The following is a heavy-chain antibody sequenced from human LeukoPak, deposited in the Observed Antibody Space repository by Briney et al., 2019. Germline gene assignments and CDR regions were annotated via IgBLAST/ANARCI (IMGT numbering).Heavy chain of an antibody. D-gene: IGHD3-22*01. V-gene: IGHV3-7*03. CDR2: IKQDGSEK. Sequence: PGGSLRLSCAASGFTFNNYWMNWVRQAPGKGLEWVANIKQDGSEKYYVDSVKGRFTISRDNSKNTLYLQMFRLTAEDTAVYYCARVVLQDYSDTRGYLWFDPWGQGTLVTVSS. CDR3: ARVVLQDYSDTRGYLWFDP. CDR1: GFTFNNYW. J-gene: IGHJ5*02.